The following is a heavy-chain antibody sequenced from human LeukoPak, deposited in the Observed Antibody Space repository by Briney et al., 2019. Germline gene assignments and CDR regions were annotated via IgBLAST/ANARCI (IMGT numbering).Heavy chain of an antibody. V-gene: IGHV4-34*01. Sequence: PSETLSLTCAVYGGSFSGYYWSWIRQPPGKGLEWVWEINHSGSTNYNPSLKSPVNISVDTSKNQFALKLSSVTAADTGVYYCALRDSSGYYPDYWGKGTLVTVSS. CDR1: GGSFSGYY. J-gene: IGHJ4*02. CDR2: INHSGST. D-gene: IGHD3-22*01. CDR3: ALRDSSGYYPDY.